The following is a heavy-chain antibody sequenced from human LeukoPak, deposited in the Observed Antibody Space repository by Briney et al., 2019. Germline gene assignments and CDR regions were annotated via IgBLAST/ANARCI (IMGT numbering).Heavy chain of an antibody. CDR2: LSYDANE. CDR3: ARDPPITIFGVVW. D-gene: IGHD3-3*01. J-gene: IGHJ4*02. Sequence: GSSLRLSCAASGFTFSSYAMRWVRQAPGKGLDLECVTVLSYDANEYYADSVKGRFTISRDISKNTLYLQMNSLRGDDTAVYYCARDPPITIFGVVWWGQGTLVTVSS. V-gene: IGHV3-30-3*01. CDR1: GFTFSSYA.